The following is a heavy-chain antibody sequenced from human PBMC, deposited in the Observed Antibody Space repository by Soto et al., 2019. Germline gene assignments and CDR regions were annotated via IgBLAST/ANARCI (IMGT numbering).Heavy chain of an antibody. D-gene: IGHD3-10*01. CDR3: VSPHSESSNAFDL. CDR1: GFTFNTYG. CDR2: ISYDGSEK. V-gene: IGHV3-30*03. J-gene: IGHJ5*02. Sequence: LRLSCAASGFTFNTYGMHWVRQAPGKGLEWVAVISYDGSEKYYVDSVKGRFTISRDNSKTAVYLEMNNLRLDDTATYYCVSPHSESSNAFDLWGQGTLVTVSS.